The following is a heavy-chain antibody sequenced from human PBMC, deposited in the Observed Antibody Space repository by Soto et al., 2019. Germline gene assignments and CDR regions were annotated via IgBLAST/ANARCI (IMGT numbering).Heavy chain of an antibody. Sequence: ASVKVSCKASGYTFTSYDINWVRQATGQGLEWMGWMNPNSGNTGYAQKFQGRVTMTRNTSISTAYMELSSLRSEDTAVYYCARGRLEVVPAASYYYYYCYMDVWGKGTTVTVSS. V-gene: IGHV1-8*01. D-gene: IGHD2-2*01. CDR1: GYTFTSYD. CDR3: ARGRLEVVPAASYYYYYCYMDV. J-gene: IGHJ6*03. CDR2: MNPNSGNT.